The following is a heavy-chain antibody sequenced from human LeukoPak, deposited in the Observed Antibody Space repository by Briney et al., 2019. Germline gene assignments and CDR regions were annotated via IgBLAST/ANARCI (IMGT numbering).Heavy chain of an antibody. CDR3: AGKVPSSGWPTGIDY. CDR1: GFTFDSYS. V-gene: IGHV3-48*02. Sequence: GGSLRLSCAASGFTFDSYSMNWVRQAPGKGLEWVSYISSSSSTIYYADSVTGRFTISRDNAKNSLYLQMNSLRDEDTAVYYCAGKVPSSGWPTGIDYWGQGTLVTVSS. CDR2: ISSSSSTI. D-gene: IGHD6-19*01. J-gene: IGHJ4*02.